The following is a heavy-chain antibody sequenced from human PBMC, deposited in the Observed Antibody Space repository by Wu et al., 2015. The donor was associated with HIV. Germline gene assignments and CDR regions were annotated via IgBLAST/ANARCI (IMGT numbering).Heavy chain of an antibody. CDR1: GYTFTGYY. V-gene: IGHV1-69*01. CDR3: ARAKGSSLDY. CDR2: IIPIFGTA. D-gene: IGHD6-13*01. Sequence: QVQLVQSGAEVKKPGASVKVSCKASGYTFTGYYMHWVRQAPGQGLEWMGWIIPIFGTANYAQKFQGRVTITADESTSTAYMELSSLRSEDTAVYYCARAKGSSLDYVGPGNAGHRLL. J-gene: IGHJ4*02.